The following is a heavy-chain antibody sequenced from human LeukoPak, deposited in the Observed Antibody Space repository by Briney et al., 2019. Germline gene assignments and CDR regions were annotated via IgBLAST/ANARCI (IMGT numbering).Heavy chain of an antibody. CDR3: ARGCSSTSCYNGIAFDI. Sequence: ASVKVSCKASGYTFTSYGISWVRQAPGQGLEWMGWISAYNGNTNYAQKLQGRVTMTTDTSTSTVYMELSSLRSEDTAVYYCARGCSSTSCYNGIAFDIWGQGTMVTVSS. D-gene: IGHD2-2*02. J-gene: IGHJ3*02. CDR2: ISAYNGNT. V-gene: IGHV1-18*01. CDR1: GYTFTSYG.